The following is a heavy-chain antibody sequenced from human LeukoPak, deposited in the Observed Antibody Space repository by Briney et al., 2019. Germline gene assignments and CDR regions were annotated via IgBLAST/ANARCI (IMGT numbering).Heavy chain of an antibody. J-gene: IGHJ3*01. CDR3: AKRITVVARDAFDF. D-gene: IGHD1-14*01. CDR2: ISGSGGST. V-gene: IGHV3-23*01. CDR1: GFTFSTYA. Sequence: LSGGSLRLSCAASGFTFSTYAMSWVRQAPGKGLEWGSSISGSGGSTFYADSVKGRFTISRDNSKNTLYLQMNSLRAEDTAVYYCAKRITVVARDAFDFWGQGTMVTVSS.